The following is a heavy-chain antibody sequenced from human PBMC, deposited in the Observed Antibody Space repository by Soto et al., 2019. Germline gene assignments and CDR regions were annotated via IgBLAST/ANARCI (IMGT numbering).Heavy chain of an antibody. V-gene: IGHV3-48*03. J-gene: IGHJ4*02. D-gene: IGHD1-26*01. CDR2: ISSGGDTI. Sequence: GGSLRLSCGPSGFILSAFEMNWVRQAPGKGLEWVSYISSGGDTIYYADSVRGRFAISRDNAKNSLYLQINSLRAEDTAVYYCARSATPLYFLDYWGQGTLVTV. CDR3: ARSATPLYFLDY. CDR1: GFILSAFE.